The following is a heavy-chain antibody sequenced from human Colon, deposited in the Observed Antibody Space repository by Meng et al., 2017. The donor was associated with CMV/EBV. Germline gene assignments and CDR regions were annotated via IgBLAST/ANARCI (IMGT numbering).Heavy chain of an antibody. V-gene: IGHV3-49*04. Sequence: GESLKISCAASGFTFRSYGMSWVRQAPGKGLQWVGFIRSKAYGGTTEYAASVKGRFTISRDDSKSIAYLQMNSLKTEDTAVYYCTMTLYDYVWGSYRESNDYWGQGTLVTVSS. CDR2: IRSKAYGGTT. CDR3: TMTLYDYVWGSYRESNDY. CDR1: GFTFRSYG. J-gene: IGHJ4*02. D-gene: IGHD3-16*02.